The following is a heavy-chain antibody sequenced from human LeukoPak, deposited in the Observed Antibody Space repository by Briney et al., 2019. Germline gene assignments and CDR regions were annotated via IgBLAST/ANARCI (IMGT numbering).Heavy chain of an antibody. J-gene: IGHJ4*02. CDR2: VTKDGSII. D-gene: IGHD5-12*01. CDR1: GFIFINYD. V-gene: IGHV3-30-3*01. Sequence: PGGSLTLSCTGSGFIFINYDIQWVRQAPGKGLEWLAYVTKDGSIIYYADSVKGRFTISRDNSRGTVYLQMNSLRTEDTAIYYCARDFMWLVDYWGQGTLVTVSS. CDR3: ARDFMWLVDY.